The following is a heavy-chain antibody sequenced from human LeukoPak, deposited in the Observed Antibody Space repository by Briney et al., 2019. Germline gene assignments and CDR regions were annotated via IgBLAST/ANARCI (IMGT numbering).Heavy chain of an antibody. D-gene: IGHD2-15*01. V-gene: IGHV1-24*01. CDR3: ATVNGYCSGGSCYSRAFDI. CDR2: FDPEDGET. J-gene: IGHJ3*02. CDR1: GYTLTELS. Sequence: ASVKVSCKVSGYTLTELSMHWVRQAPGKGLEWMGGFDPEDGETIYAQKFQGRVTMTEDTSTDTAYMELSSLRSEDTAMYYCATVNGYCSGGSCYSRAFDIWGQGTMVTVSS.